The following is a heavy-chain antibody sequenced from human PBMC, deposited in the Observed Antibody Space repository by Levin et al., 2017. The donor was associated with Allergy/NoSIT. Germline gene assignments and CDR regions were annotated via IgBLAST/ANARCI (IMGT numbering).Heavy chain of an antibody. D-gene: IGHD1-26*01. CDR2: ISAYNGNT. V-gene: IGHV1-18*01. J-gene: IGHJ6*02. Sequence: ASVKVSCKASGYTFTSYGISWVRQAPGQGLEWMGWISAYNGNTNYAQKLQGRVTMTTDTSTSTAYMELRSLRSDDTAVYYCARRYSGSYVTYYYYYYGMDVWGQGTTVTVSS. CDR1: GYTFTSYG. CDR3: ARRYSGSYVTYYYYYYGMDV.